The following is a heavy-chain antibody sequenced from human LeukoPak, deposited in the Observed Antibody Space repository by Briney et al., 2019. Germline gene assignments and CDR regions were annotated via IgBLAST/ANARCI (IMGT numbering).Heavy chain of an antibody. CDR2: IWYDGRNK. V-gene: IGHV3-33*06. D-gene: IGHD6-13*01. CDR3: AKDRYIAAAGTDYFDY. J-gene: IGHJ4*02. CDR1: GFTFSRYG. Sequence: GGSLRLSCAASGFTFSRYGMHWVRQAPGKGLEWVAIIWYDGRNKDYADSVKGRFTISRDNSENTLYLQMNSLRAEDTAVYYCAKDRYIAAAGTDYFDYWGQGTLVTVSS.